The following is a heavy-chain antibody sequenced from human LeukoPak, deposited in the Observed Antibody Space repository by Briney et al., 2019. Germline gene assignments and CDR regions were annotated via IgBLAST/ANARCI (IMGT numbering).Heavy chain of an antibody. D-gene: IGHD2-2*01. CDR1: GGSISSYY. V-gene: IGHV4-4*07. J-gene: IGHJ6*03. CDR2: IYTSGST. Sequence: SETLSLTCTVSGGSISSYYWSWIRQPAGKGLEWIGRIYTSGSTNYNPSLKSRVTMSVDTSKNQFSLKLSSVPAADTAVYYCARDPSNCSSTSCYNYYYYYMDVWGKGTTVTVSS. CDR3: ARDPSNCSSTSCYNYYYYYMDV.